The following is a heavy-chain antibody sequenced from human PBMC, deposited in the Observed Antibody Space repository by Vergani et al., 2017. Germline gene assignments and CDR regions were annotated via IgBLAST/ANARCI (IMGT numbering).Heavy chain of an antibody. J-gene: IGHJ6*03. CDR1: GGTFSSYA. CDR2: NIPIFGTA. CDR3: ARGRLAYCGGDCYPARYYYYMDV. V-gene: IGHV1-69*01. Sequence: QVQLVQSGAEVKKPGSSVKVSCKASGGTFSSYAISWVRQAPGQGLEWMGGNIPIFGTAHYAQKFQGRVTITADESTGTAYMELSSLRSEDTAVYYCARGRLAYCGGDCYPARYYYYMDVWGKGTTVTVSS. D-gene: IGHD2-21*02.